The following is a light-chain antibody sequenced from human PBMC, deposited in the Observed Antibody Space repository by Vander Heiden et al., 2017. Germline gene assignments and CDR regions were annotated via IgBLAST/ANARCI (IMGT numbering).Light chain of an antibody. V-gene: IGLV4-69*01. CDR3: QTWGTGMV. CDR2: LNSDGSH. Sequence: QLVLTPPPSASASLGASVKLTCTLSSGHSSYPIAWHQQQPEKGPRHLMKLNSDGSHNKGDGIPDRFSGSSSGAERYLTISSLQSEDEADYYCQTWGTGMVFGGGTRLTVL. CDR1: SGHSSYP. J-gene: IGLJ2*01.